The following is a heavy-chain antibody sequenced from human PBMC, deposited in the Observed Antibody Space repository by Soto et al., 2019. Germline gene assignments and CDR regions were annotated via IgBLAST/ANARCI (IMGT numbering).Heavy chain of an antibody. J-gene: IGHJ4*02. CDR3: AIEPTVPSGFDY. CDR1: GGSISSGGYY. Sequence: QVQLQESGPGLVKPSQTLSLTCTVSGGSISSGGYYWTWIRQHPGKGLEWIGYIYYTGITYYNPSLKSRVTIAVGTSKNQFSLQLSSVTAADTAVYYCAIEPTVPSGFDYWGQGTLVTVSS. CDR2: IYYTGIT. D-gene: IGHD4-17*01. V-gene: IGHV4-31*03.